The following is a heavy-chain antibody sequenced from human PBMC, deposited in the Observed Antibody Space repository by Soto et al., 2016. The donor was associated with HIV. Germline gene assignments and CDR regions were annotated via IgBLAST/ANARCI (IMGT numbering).Heavy chain of an antibody. V-gene: IGHV1-58*02. CDR1: GFTFTSSA. CDR2: IVVGSGNT. Sequence: QLVQSGPEVKKPGTSVKVSCKASGFTFTSSAMQWVRQARGQRLEWIGWIVVGSGNTNYAQKFQERVTITRDMSTSTAYMELSSLRSEDTAVYYCAAVRAGAVVVLDAFDIWGQGTMVTVSS. CDR3: AAVRAGAVVVLDAFDI. J-gene: IGHJ3*02. D-gene: IGHD3-22*01.